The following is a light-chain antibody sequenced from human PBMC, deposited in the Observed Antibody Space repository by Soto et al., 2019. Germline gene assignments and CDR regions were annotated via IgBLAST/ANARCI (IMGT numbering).Light chain of an antibody. J-gene: IGKJ5*01. CDR1: QSVSSY. CDR3: QQPGT. Sequence: EIVLTQSPATLSLSPGERATLSCRASQSVSSYLAWYQQKPGQAPRLLIYDASNRATGIPARFSGSGSGTVFTLTISSLEPEDFAVYYCQQPGTFGQGTRLEIK. V-gene: IGKV3-11*01. CDR2: DAS.